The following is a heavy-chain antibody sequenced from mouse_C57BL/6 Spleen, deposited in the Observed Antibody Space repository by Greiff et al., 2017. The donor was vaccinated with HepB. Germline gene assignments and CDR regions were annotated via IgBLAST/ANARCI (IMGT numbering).Heavy chain of an antibody. V-gene: IGHV14-4*01. CDR2: IDPENGDT. CDR3: TTHDGYPWYFDV. J-gene: IGHJ1*03. D-gene: IGHD2-3*01. Sequence: VQLQQSGAELVRPGASVKLSCTASGFNIKDDYMHWVKQRPEQGLEWIGWIDPENGDTEYASKFQGKATITADTSSNTAYLQLSSLTSEDTAVYYCTTHDGYPWYFDVWGTGTTVTVSS. CDR1: GFNIKDDY.